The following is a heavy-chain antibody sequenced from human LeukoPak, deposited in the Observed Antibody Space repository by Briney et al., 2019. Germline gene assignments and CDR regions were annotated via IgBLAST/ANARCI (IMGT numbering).Heavy chain of an antibody. CDR1: GFTFSSSW. J-gene: IGHJ4*02. V-gene: IGHV3-74*01. Sequence: GGSLRLSCAASGFTFSSSWMHWVRQAPGKGLVWFSRINSDGSSTFYADSVKGRFTTSSNNAENTVYLQMNSLRADDTAVYYCGKDYDNSGYYFGYWGQGTLVVVSP. D-gene: IGHD3-22*01. CDR2: INSDGSST. CDR3: GKDYDNSGYYFGY.